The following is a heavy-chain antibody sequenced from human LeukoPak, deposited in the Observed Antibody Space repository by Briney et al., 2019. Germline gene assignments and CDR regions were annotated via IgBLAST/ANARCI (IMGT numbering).Heavy chain of an antibody. CDR1: GGTFSSYA. CDR2: IIPIFGTA. CDR3: ARDLWNFYDDSGYNRDFDS. Sequence: SVKVSCKASGGTFSSYAISWVRQAPGQGPEWMGGIIPIFGTANYAQRFQGRVTITTDESTSTAYMELSSLRSEDTAVYYCARDLWNFYDDSGYNRDFDSWGQGTLVTVSS. J-gene: IGHJ5*01. D-gene: IGHD3-22*01. V-gene: IGHV1-69*05.